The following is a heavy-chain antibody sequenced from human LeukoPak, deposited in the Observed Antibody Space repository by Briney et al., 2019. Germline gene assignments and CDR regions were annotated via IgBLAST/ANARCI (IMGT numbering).Heavy chain of an antibody. Sequence: PGGCLRLSCAASGFTFSRFGMHWVRQAPGKGLEWVAIIWHDGSNKYYVDSVKGRFTISRDNSKNTLYLQMNSLRDEDTAVYYCAREWGWPRGAFDIWGQGTMVTVSS. V-gene: IGHV3-33*01. CDR3: AREWGWPRGAFDI. D-gene: IGHD5-24*01. J-gene: IGHJ3*02. CDR1: GFTFSRFG. CDR2: IWHDGSNK.